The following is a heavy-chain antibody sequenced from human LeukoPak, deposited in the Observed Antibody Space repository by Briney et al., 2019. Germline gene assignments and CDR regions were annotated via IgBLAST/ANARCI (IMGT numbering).Heavy chain of an antibody. V-gene: IGHV1-46*01. CDR3: ARDQEGFDY. CDR1: GYTFTNNY. J-gene: IGHJ4*02. CDR2: IYPRDGST. Sequence: ASVKVSCKASGYTFTNNYLHWVRQAPGQGLEWMGMIYPRDGSTSYAQNFQGRVTVTRNTSTTTVHMELRGLRSEDTAVYYCARDQEGFDYWGQGTVVTVSS.